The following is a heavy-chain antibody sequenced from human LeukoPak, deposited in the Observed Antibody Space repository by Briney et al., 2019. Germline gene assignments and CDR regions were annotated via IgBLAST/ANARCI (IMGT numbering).Heavy chain of an antibody. D-gene: IGHD2-2*01. V-gene: IGHV1-2*02. Sequence: GASVKVSCKASGYIFTGYYMHWVRQAPGQGLEWMGWINPNSGGTNYAQKFQGRVTMTRDTSISTAYMELSRLRSDDTAVYYCIRGVVVPAATLGYWGQGTLVTVTS. CDR2: INPNSGGT. CDR1: GYIFTGYY. CDR3: IRGVVVPAATLGY. J-gene: IGHJ4*02.